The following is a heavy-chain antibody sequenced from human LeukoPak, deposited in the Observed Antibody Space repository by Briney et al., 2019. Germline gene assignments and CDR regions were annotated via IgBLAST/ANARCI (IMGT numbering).Heavy chain of an antibody. V-gene: IGHV3-48*04. CDR1: GFTFSSYS. CDR3: ARGEGDWLAPYGMDV. J-gene: IGHJ6*02. D-gene: IGHD3-9*01. CDR2: ISSSSSTI. Sequence: GGSLRLSCAASGFTFSSYSMNWVRQAPGKGLEWVSYISSSSSTIYYADSVKGRFTISRDNAKNSLYLQMNSLRAEDTAVYYCARGEGDWLAPYGMDVWGQGTTVTVSS.